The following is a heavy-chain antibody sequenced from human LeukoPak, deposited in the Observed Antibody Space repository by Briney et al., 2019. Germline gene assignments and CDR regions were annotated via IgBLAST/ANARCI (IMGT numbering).Heavy chain of an antibody. CDR2: ISSSSSYI. Sequence: PGGSLRLSCAASGFTFSSYSMNWVRQAPGKGLEWVSSISSSSSYIYYADSVKGRFTISRDNAKNSLHLQMNSLRAEDTAVYYCAKDRSVVYRDFDYWGQGTLVTVSS. D-gene: IGHD4-23*01. CDR1: GFTFSSYS. CDR3: AKDRSVVYRDFDY. J-gene: IGHJ4*02. V-gene: IGHV3-21*01.